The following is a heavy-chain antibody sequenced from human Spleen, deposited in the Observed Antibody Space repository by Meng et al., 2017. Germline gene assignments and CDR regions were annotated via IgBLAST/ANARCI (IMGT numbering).Heavy chain of an antibody. CDR2: IYYSGST. CDR3: ARGIAVAGTNPPFDY. Sequence: GPRLVKPSPSLSLTFTVSGVSISSGGYYWSWIRQHPGKGLEWIGYIYYSGSTYYHPSLKSLVTMSVDTSKNQFSLNLSSVTAADTAVYYCARGIAVAGTNPPFDYWGQGTLVTVSS. CDR1: GVSISSGGYY. D-gene: IGHD6-19*01. V-gene: IGHV4-31*01. J-gene: IGHJ4*02.